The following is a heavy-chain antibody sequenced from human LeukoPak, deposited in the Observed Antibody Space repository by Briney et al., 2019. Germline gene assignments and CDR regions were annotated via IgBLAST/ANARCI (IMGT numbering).Heavy chain of an antibody. CDR3: ARGLMGPTGVGS. D-gene: IGHD1-1*01. V-gene: IGHV4-34*01. Sequence: PSETLSLTCAVDGGSFSGYYCSSVRQPAGKGLEWIGEINHSGSTNYNPSPKSGVPISVDPSKKQFFLKRSPFTPAETAVYYCARGLMGPTGVGSWGQGTLVTVSS. CDR2: INHSGST. CDR1: GGSFSGYY. J-gene: IGHJ5*02.